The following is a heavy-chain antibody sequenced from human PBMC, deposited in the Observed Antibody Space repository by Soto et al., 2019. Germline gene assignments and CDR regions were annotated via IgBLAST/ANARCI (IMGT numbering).Heavy chain of an antibody. CDR3: ATGMNSYFDY. CDR1: GYTLTDNY. CDR2: IHAEDGGT. Sequence: EVQLLQSGAEVKKPGATVKISCKVSGYTLTDNYMHWVQQAPGKGLAWMGLIHAEDGGTIYAENFQGRVTIEADTSIDTAYMEVSSLRSEDTAVYDCATGMNSYFDYWGQGTLVTVSS. V-gene: IGHV1-69-2*01. J-gene: IGHJ4*02.